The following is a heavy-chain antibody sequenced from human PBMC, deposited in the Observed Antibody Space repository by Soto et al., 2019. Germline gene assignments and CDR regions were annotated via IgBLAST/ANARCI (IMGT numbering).Heavy chain of an antibody. CDR3: ARSFYDSGDYVVYYYGMDV. V-gene: IGHV1-18*04. J-gene: IGHJ6*02. D-gene: IGHD4-17*01. CDR1: GYTFTSYG. Sequence: QVQLVQSGAEVKKPGASVKVSCKASGYTFTSYGISWVRQAPGQGLEWMGWISAYNGNTNYAQKLQGRVTMTTDTSTSTAYMELRSLRSDDTAVYYCARSFYDSGDYVVYYYGMDVWGQGTTVTVSS. CDR2: ISAYNGNT.